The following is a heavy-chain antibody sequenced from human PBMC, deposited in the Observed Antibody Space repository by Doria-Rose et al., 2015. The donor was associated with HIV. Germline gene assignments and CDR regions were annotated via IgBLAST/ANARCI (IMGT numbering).Heavy chain of an antibody. CDR3: ARTANWNDGRVDS. CDR2: TYIRGST. Sequence: GKGLKWIGRTYIRGSTDYNPSLQSRVTISVDTSKNQFSLEVNSVTAADTAVYYCARTANWNDGRVDSWGQGTSVIVSS. V-gene: IGHV4-61*02. D-gene: IGHD1-20*01. J-gene: IGHJ4*02.